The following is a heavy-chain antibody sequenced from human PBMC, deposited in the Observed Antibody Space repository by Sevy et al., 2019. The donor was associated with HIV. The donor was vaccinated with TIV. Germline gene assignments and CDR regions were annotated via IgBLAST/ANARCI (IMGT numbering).Heavy chain of an antibody. V-gene: IGHV3-30-3*01. Sequence: GGSLRLSCEASGFASRDSAIHWVRQSPGKGLEWVALISHGGSYEYYVDSVKGRFTVSSDRSKNILYLQMDSLRAEDTAVYYCARMVSGGLRWELIKENAFDIWGQGTAVTVSS. CDR3: ARMVSGGLRWELIKENAFDI. CDR2: ISHGGSYE. CDR1: GFASRDSA. D-gene: IGHD4-17*01. J-gene: IGHJ3*02.